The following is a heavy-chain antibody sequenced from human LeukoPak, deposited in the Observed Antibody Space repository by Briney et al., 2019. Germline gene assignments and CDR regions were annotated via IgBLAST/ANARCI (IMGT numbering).Heavy chain of an antibody. V-gene: IGHV4-34*01. CDR1: GGSFSGYY. D-gene: IGHD2-2*03. CDR3: ARVQGPLRLTLPGYCSSTSCRGNWFDP. CDR2: INHSGST. Sequence: SETLSLTCAVYGGSFSGYYWSWIRQPPGKGLEWIGEINHSGSTNYNPSLKSRVTISVDTSKNQFSLKLSSVTAADTAVYYCARVQGPLRLTLPGYCSSTSCRGNWFDPWGQGTLVTVSS. J-gene: IGHJ5*02.